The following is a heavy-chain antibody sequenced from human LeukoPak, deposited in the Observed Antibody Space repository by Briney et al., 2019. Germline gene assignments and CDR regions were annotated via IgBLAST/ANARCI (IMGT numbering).Heavy chain of an antibody. D-gene: IGHD6-25*01. CDR1: GGSISSGGYS. CDR2: IYHSGST. J-gene: IGHJ6*02. V-gene: IGHV4-30-2*01. CDR3: ARDSSVYGMDV. Sequence: SETLSLTCAVSGGSISSGGYSWSWIRQPPGKGLEWIGYIYHSGSTYYNPSLKSRVTISVDRSKNQFSLKLSSVTAADTAVYYCARDSSVYGMDVWGQGTTVTVSS.